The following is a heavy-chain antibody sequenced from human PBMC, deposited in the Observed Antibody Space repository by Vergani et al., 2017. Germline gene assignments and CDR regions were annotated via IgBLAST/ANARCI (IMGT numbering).Heavy chain of an antibody. CDR2: IYYSGST. CDR3: VRDPTLYSGSSSGYFDY. CDR1: GGSLSSSSYY. J-gene: IGHJ4*02. D-gene: IGHD1-26*01. V-gene: IGHV4-39*07. Sequence: QLQLQESGPGLVKPSETLSLTCTVSGGSLSSSSYYWGWIRQPPGKGLEWIGSIYYSGSTYYNPSLKSRVTISVDTSKNQFSLKLSSVTAADTAVYYCVRDPTLYSGSSSGYFDYWGQGTLVTVSS.